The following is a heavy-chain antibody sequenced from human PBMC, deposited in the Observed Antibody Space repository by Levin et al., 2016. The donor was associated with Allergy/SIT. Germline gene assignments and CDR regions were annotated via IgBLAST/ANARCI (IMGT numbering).Heavy chain of an antibody. CDR3: ARVGKQQPPTEDFQH. Sequence: GESLKISCAASGFTFSSYEMNWVRQAPGKGLEWVSYISSSGSTIYYADSVKGRFTISRDNAKNSLYLQMNRLRAEDTAVYYCARVGKQQPPTEDFQHWGQGTLVTVSS. V-gene: IGHV3-48*03. J-gene: IGHJ1*01. CDR2: ISSSGSTI. D-gene: IGHD6-13*01. CDR1: GFTFSSYE.